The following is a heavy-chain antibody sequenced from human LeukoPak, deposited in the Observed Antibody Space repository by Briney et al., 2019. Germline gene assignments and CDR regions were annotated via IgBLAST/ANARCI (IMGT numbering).Heavy chain of an antibody. D-gene: IGHD5-12*01. CDR1: GGTFSSYA. CDR2: IIPIFGTA. V-gene: IGHV1-69*13. J-gene: IGHJ6*04. CDR3: ASSGVATAHTSYYYGMDV. Sequence: SVKVSCKASGGTFSSYAISWVRQAPGQGLEWMGGIIPIFGTANYAQKFQGRVTITADESTSTAYTELSSLRSEDTAVYYCASSGVATAHTSYYYGMDVWGKGTTVTVSS.